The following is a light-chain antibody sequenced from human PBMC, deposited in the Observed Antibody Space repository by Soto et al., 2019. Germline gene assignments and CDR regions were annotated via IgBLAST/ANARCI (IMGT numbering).Light chain of an antibody. Sequence: VSTHALGTLSLSPGERAILSCRASQNIDNSFLAWYQQKPGQAPRLLIYGASTRATGIPARFSGSGSGTEFTLTISSLQSEDFAVYYCQQYNNWPRTFGQGTKVDI. V-gene: IGKV3-15*01. CDR3: QQYNNWPRT. J-gene: IGKJ1*01. CDR2: GAS. CDR1: QNIDNS.